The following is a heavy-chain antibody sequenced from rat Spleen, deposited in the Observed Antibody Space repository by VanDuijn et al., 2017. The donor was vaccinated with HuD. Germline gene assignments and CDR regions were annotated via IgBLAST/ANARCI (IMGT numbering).Heavy chain of an antibody. V-gene: IGHV2-1*01. CDR3: ASQHYYDGYYRDY. J-gene: IGHJ2*01. Sequence: QVQLKESGPGLVQPSQTLSLTCTVSGFSLTTNTVHWVRQPPGKGLEWMGGIWGDGNTDYNSALKSRLSISRDTSKSQVFLKVNNLQTEDTAMYFCASQHYYDGYYRDYWGQGVMVTVSS. CDR1: GFSLTTNT. CDR2: IWGDGNT. D-gene: IGHD1-12*03.